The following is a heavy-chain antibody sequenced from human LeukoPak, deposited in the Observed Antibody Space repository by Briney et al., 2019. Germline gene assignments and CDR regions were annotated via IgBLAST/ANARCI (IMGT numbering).Heavy chain of an antibody. J-gene: IGHJ4*02. CDR3: ARSLYDYVWGSYRLDY. Sequence: SETLSLTCAVSGGSISSGGYSWSWIRQPPGKGLEWIGYIYHSGSTYYNPSLKSRVTISVDRSKNQFSLKLSSVTAADTAVYYCARSLYDYVWGSYRLDYWGQGTLVTVSS. V-gene: IGHV4-30-2*01. CDR1: GGSISSGGYS. CDR2: IYHSGST. D-gene: IGHD3-16*02.